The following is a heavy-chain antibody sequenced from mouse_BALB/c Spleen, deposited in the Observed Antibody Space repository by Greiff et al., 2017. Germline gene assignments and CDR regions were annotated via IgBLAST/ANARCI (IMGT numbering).Heavy chain of an antibody. V-gene: IGHV10-1*02. CDR3: VRHGYGNYAMDY. Sequence: EVQGVESGGGLVQPKGSLKLSCAASGFTFNTYAMNWVRQAPGKGLEWVARIRSKSNNYATYYADSVKDRFTISRDDSQSMLYLQMNNLKTEDTAMYYCVRHGYGNYAMDYWGQGTSVTVSS. CDR1: GFTFNTYA. D-gene: IGHD2-1*01. CDR2: IRSKSNNYAT. J-gene: IGHJ4*01.